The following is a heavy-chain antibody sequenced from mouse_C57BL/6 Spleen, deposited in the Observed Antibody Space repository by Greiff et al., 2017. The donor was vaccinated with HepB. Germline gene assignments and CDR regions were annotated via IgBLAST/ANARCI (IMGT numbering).Heavy chain of an antibody. J-gene: IGHJ1*03. D-gene: IGHD1-1*01. CDR3: IKDYGRSYGGYFDV. Sequence: EVQLQQSGAELVRPGASVKLSCTASGFNIKDDYMHWVKQRPEQGLEWIGWIDPENGDTEYASKFQGKATITADTSSNTAYLKLSSLTSEDTAVYYCIKDYGRSYGGYFDVWGTGTTVTVSS. CDR2: IDPENGDT. V-gene: IGHV14-4*01. CDR1: GFNIKDDY.